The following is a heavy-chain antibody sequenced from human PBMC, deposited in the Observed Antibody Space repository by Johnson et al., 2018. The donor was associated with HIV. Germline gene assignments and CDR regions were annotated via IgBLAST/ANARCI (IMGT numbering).Heavy chain of an antibody. D-gene: IGHD6-13*01. J-gene: IGHJ3*02. Sequence: WVSGISWNSGSIGYADSVKGRFTISRDNAKNSLYLQMNSLRAEDTALYYCAKDMSSSWYRGAFDIWGQGTMVTVSS. V-gene: IGHV3-9*01. CDR3: AKDMSSSWYRGAFDI. CDR2: ISWNSGSI.